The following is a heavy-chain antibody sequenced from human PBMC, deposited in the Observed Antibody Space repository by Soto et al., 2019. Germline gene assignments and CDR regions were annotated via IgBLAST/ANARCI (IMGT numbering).Heavy chain of an antibody. CDR3: AHYFSILVDDAFDI. Sequence: QITLKESGPTLVKPTQTLTLTCTFSGFSLSTSGLGVGWIRQPPGKALEWLALIYCDDDKRYSPSLKSRLTITKDTSKNQVVLTMTNMDPVDTATYYCAHYFSILVDDAFDIWGQGTMVTVSS. D-gene: IGHD2-8*02. J-gene: IGHJ3*02. CDR1: GFSLSTSGLG. V-gene: IGHV2-5*02. CDR2: IYCDDDK.